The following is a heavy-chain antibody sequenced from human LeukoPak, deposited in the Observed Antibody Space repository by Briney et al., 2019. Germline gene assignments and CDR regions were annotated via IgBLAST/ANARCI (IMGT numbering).Heavy chain of an antibody. D-gene: IGHD3-22*01. Sequence: SETLSLTCIVSGGSISSYYWRWIRQPAGKGREWVGYIYYIGSTNYNPSLKSRVTILVDTDNNTYYLKLSSVTAADTAVYYCARGPLTYYYDSSGYYYDYWGQGTLVTVSS. CDR1: GGSISSYY. CDR2: IYYIGST. J-gene: IGHJ4*02. V-gene: IGHV4-59*01. CDR3: ARGPLTYYYDSSGYYYDY.